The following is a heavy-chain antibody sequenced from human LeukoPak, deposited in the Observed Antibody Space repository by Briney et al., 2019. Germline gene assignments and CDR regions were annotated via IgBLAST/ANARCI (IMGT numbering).Heavy chain of an antibody. Sequence: SETLSLTCAVYGGSFSGYYWNWIRQPPGEGLEWIGEINHSGSTNYNPSLKGRVTISVDTSKSQFSLDLTSVTAADTAVYYCARADRGWQYYFDYWGQGNLVTVSS. V-gene: IGHV4-34*01. CDR2: INHSGST. D-gene: IGHD6-19*01. CDR1: GGSFSGYY. CDR3: ARADRGWQYYFDY. J-gene: IGHJ4*02.